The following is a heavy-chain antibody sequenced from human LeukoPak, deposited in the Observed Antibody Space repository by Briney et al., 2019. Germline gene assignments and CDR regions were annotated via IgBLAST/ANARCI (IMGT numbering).Heavy chain of an antibody. CDR3: ARDWVTTSGDY. J-gene: IGHJ4*02. Sequence: GGSLRLSCAASGFTFSSYAMHWVRQAPGKGLEWVAVISYDGSNKYYADSVKGRFTISRDNSKNTLYLQMNSLRAEDTAVYYCARDWVTTSGDYWGQGTLVTVSS. V-gene: IGHV3-30-3*01. CDR1: GFTFSSYA. D-gene: IGHD4-17*01. CDR2: ISYDGSNK.